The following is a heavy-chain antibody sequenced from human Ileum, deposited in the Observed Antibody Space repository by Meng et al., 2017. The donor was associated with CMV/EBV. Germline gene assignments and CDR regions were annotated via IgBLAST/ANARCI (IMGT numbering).Heavy chain of an antibody. J-gene: IGHJ4*02. V-gene: IGHV3-30*04. D-gene: IGHD4-17*01. CDR2: ISYDGSNK. CDR1: GFTFSSYA. Sequence: SCAASGFTFSSYAMHWVRQAPGKGLEWVAVISYDGSNKYYADSVKGRFTISRDNSKNTLYLQMNSLRAEDTAVYYCARDLDYGDYFDYWGQGTLVTVSS. CDR3: ARDLDYGDYFDY.